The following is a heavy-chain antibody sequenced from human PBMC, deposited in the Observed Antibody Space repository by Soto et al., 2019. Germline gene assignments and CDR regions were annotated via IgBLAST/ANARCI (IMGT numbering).Heavy chain of an antibody. CDR2: IYYSGST. V-gene: IGHV4-31*03. CDR3: ARGIAAAGSYFDY. D-gene: IGHD6-13*01. CDR1: GGSISSGGYY. Sequence: SETLSLTCTVSGGSISSGGYYWSWIRQHPGKGLEWIGYIYYSGSTYYNPSLKSRVTISVDTSKNQFSLKLSSVTAADTAVYYCARGIAAAGSYFDYWGQGTLVTVYS. J-gene: IGHJ4*02.